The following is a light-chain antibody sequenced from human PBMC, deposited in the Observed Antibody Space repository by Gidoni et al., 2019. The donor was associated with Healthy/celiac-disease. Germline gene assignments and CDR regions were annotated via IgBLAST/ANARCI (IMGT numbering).Light chain of an antibody. Sequence: IVLTQSPATLSLSPGERATLSCRASQSVSSYLAWYQQKPGQAPRLLIYDASNRATGIPARFSGSGSGTDFTLTNSSREPEDFAVYYCQQRSNWPQYTFGQGTKLEIK. CDR1: QSVSSY. CDR3: QQRSNWPQYT. V-gene: IGKV3-11*01. J-gene: IGKJ2*01. CDR2: DAS.